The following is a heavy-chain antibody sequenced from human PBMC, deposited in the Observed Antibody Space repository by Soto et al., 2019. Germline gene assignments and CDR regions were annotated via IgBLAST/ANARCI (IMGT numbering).Heavy chain of an antibody. CDR3: AREKYYYDSSGYYFWFYP. D-gene: IGHD3-22*01. CDR2: IYYSGST. Sequence: SETLSLTCTVSGGSISSYYWSWIRQPPGKGLEWIGYIYYSGSTNYNPSLKSRVTISVDTSKDQFSLKLSSVTAADTAVYYCAREKYYYDSSGYYFWFYPWGQGTLVTVSS. CDR1: GGSISSYY. J-gene: IGHJ5*02. V-gene: IGHV4-59*01.